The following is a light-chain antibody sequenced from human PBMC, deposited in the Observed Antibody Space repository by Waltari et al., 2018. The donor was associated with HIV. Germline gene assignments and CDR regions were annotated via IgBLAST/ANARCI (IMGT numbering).Light chain of an antibody. J-gene: IGKJ1*01. CDR2: AGS. V-gene: IGKV1-39*01. CDR1: QNIDFH. CDR3: QQTHTFPWT. Sequence: DIQMTQSPSSLTASVGDRVTLTCRASQNIDFHLGWYLQKPGKTPKLLIYAGSSLQNGAPSRFSGSGSGTYFTLTISSLQPEDFAIYYCQQTHTFPWTFGQGTTVEIK.